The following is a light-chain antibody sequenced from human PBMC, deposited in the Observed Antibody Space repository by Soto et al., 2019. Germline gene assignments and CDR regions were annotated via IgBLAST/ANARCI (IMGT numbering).Light chain of an antibody. V-gene: IGKV1-27*01. CDR1: QGISNA. CDR3: QKYDSAPT. CDR2: AAS. J-gene: IGKJ1*01. Sequence: DIQMTQSPSSLSASVGDRVTITCRASQGISNALAWYQQRPGKVPKLLMYAASTLQSGVPSRFSGSGSGTDFTLTISSLQPEDAATYYCQKYDSAPTFGQGTKVDIK.